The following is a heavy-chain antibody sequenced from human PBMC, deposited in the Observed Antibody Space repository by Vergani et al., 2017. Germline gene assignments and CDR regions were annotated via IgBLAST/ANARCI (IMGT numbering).Heavy chain of an antibody. CDR1: GGSISSGSYY. V-gene: IGHV4-61*02. D-gene: IGHD3-10*01. CDR3: ARGPDSGSYPWGYGMDV. CDR2: IYTSGST. Sequence: QVQLQESGPGLVKPSQTLSLTCTVSGGSISSGSYYWSWIRQPAGKGLEWIGRIYTSGSTNYNPSLKSRVTISVDTSKNQFSLKLSSVTAADTAVYYCARGPDSGSYPWGYGMDVWGQGTTVTVSS. J-gene: IGHJ6*02.